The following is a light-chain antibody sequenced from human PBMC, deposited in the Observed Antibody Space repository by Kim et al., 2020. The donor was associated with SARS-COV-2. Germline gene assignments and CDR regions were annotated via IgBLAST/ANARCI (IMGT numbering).Light chain of an antibody. J-gene: IGLJ3*02. V-gene: IGLV1-51*01. CDR2: DNN. CDR3: GTWDSSLSAWV. Sequence: GQKVAISCSGSSSNIGNNYVSWYQQLPGTAPKLLIYDNNKRPSGIPDQFSGSKSGTSATLGITGLQTGDEADYYCGTWDSSLSAWVFGGVTQLTVL. CDR1: SSNIGNNY.